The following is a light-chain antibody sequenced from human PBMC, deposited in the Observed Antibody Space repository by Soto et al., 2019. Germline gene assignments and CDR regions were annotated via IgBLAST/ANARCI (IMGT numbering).Light chain of an antibody. Sequence: EIVVTQSQDTLSLSPVERATLSCRASQSVSSYLAWYQQKPGQAPRLLIYDASNRATGIPARFSGSGSGTDFTLTISSLQPEDFATYYCQQSYSSPPTFGQGTKVYI. CDR1: QSVSSY. J-gene: IGKJ1*01. V-gene: IGKV3-11*01. CDR3: QQSYSSPPT. CDR2: DAS.